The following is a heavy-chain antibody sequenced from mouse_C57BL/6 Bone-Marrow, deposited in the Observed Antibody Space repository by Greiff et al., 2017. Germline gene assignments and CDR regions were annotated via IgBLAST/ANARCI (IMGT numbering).Heavy chain of an antibody. CDR2: IYPRSGNT. J-gene: IGHJ4*01. Sequence: VQLQQSGAELARPGASVKLSCKASGYTFTSYGISWVKQRTGQGLEWIGEIYPRSGNTYYNEKFKGKATLTADKSSSTAYMELRSLTSEDSAVYFCARDGKRGYAMDYWGQGTSVTVSS. V-gene: IGHV1-81*01. CDR3: ARDGKRGYAMDY. CDR1: GYTFTSYG.